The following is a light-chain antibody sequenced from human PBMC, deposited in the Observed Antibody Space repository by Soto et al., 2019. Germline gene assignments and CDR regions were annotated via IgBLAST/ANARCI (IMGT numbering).Light chain of an antibody. V-gene: IGKV3-11*01. CDR3: QQRSNWPLT. J-gene: IGKJ4*01. CDR1: QSVSSY. Sequence: EIVLTQSPATLSLSPGERATLSCRASQSVSSYLAWYQQKPGQAPRLLIYDASNRATGIPARFSGSGSGTDFTLTISSLETEDFAIYYCQQRSNWPLTFGGGTKVGIK. CDR2: DAS.